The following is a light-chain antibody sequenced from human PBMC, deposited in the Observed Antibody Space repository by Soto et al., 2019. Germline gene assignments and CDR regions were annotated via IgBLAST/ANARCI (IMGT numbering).Light chain of an antibody. J-gene: IGKJ2*01. V-gene: IGKV3-20*01. Sequence: EIVLTQSPGTLSLSPGERATLSCRASQSVSSSYLAWYQQKPGQALRLLIYGASSRATGIPDRFSGSGSGTDFTLTISRLEPEDFAVYYCQQYCSSPYTFGQGTKLEIK. CDR1: QSVSSSY. CDR3: QQYCSSPYT. CDR2: GAS.